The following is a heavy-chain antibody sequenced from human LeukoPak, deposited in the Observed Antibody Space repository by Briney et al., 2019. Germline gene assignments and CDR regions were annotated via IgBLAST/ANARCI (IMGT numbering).Heavy chain of an antibody. CDR3: ARAETIQNIVVVPAAILDAFDI. CDR1: GFTFSSYG. D-gene: IGHD2-2*02. CDR2: ISYDGSNN. Sequence: LTGGSLRLSCAASGFTFSSYGMHWVRQAPGKGLEWVAVISYDGSNNYYADSVKGRFTISRDNAKNSLYLQMNSLRAEDTAVYYCARAETIQNIVVVPAAILDAFDIWGQGTMVTVSS. J-gene: IGHJ3*02. V-gene: IGHV3-30*03.